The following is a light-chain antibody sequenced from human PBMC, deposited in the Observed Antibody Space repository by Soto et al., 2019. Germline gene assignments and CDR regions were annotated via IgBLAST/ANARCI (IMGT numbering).Light chain of an antibody. CDR2: DAS. V-gene: IGKV3-11*01. CDR3: QQRNDRPPWT. J-gene: IGKJ1*01. Sequence: EIVLTQSPATLSLSPGERATLSCMASQSIGLAIAWYQHKPGQAPRLLIFDASQRATGIPARFRGRGSGTDFTLSISSLEPEDFAGYYGQQRNDRPPWTFGQGTKVESK. CDR1: QSIGLA.